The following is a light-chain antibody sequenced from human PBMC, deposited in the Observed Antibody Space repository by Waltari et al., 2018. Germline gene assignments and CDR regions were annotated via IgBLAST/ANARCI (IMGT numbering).Light chain of an antibody. CDR2: AAS. CDR3: QHYGSAPPYT. V-gene: IGKV3-20*01. J-gene: IGKJ2*01. Sequence: EIVLTRSPGTLSLSPGQTATLSCWASQSVSSSFLAWYQQRPGQAPRLLIYAASNRATGIPDRFRGSGSGTDFTLTITRLEPEDFAVYYCQHYGSAPPYTFGQGTKLEIK. CDR1: QSVSSSF.